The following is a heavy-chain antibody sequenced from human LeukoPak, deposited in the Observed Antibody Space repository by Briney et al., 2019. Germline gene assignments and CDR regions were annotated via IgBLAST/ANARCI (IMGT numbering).Heavy chain of an antibody. D-gene: IGHD2-15*01. CDR1: GYTFTSYG. V-gene: IGHV1-18*04. CDR2: ISAYNGNT. CDR3: ASAPYCSGGSCYSGYYYYGMDV. Sequence: ASVKVSCKASGYTFTSYGISWVRQAPGQGLEWMGWISAYNGNTNYAQKLQGRVTMTTDTSTSTAYMELRSLRSDDTAVYYCASAPYCSGGSCYSGYYYYGMDVWGKGTTVTVSS. J-gene: IGHJ6*04.